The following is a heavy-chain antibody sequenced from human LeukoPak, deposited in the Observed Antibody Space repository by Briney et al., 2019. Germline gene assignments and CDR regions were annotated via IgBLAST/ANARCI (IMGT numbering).Heavy chain of an antibody. D-gene: IGHD2-2*01. J-gene: IGHJ3*02. CDR3: AREDVPEAFDI. CDR1: GGTFSSYA. CDR2: IIPIFGTA. V-gene: IGHV1-69*05. Sequence: ASVKVSCKASGGTFSSYAISWVRQAPGQGLEWMGGIIPIFGTANYAQKFQGRVTITTGESTSTAYMELSSLRSEDTAVYYCAREDVPEAFDIWGQGTMVTVSS.